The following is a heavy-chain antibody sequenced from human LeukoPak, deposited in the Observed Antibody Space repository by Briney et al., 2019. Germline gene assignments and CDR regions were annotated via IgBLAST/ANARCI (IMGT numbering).Heavy chain of an antibody. J-gene: IGHJ4*02. CDR3: AKDHSSSWYTN. D-gene: IGHD6-13*01. Sequence: GGSLRLSCAASGFTFSSYAMSWVRQAPGKGLEWVSAISGSGGSTYYADSVKGRFTISRDNSKNTLYLQMNSLRAEDTGVYYCAKDHSSSWYTNWGQGTLVTVSS. CDR1: GFTFSSYA. CDR2: ISGSGGST. V-gene: IGHV3-23*01.